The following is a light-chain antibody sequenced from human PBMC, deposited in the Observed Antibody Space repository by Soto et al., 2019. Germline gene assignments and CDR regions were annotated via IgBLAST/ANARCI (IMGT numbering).Light chain of an antibody. CDR3: QQYNSRPS. J-gene: IGKJ4*01. Sequence: EIVMTQSPATLSVSPGERVTLSCRASQSVSSNFAWYQQKPGQAPRLLIFGASTRATGIPARFSGSGSGTEFALTISSLQSEDFAVYYCQQYNSRPSVGGGTKVEIK. CDR1: QSVSSN. V-gene: IGKV3-15*01. CDR2: GAS.